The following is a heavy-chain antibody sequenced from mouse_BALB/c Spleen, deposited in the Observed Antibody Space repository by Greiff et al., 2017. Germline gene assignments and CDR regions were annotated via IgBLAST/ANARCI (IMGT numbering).Heavy chain of an antibody. Sequence: EVKLVESGGGLVQPGGSLKLSCAASGFTFSSYTMSWVRQTPEKRLEWVAYISNGGGSTYYPDTVKGRFTISRDNAKNTLYLQMSSLKSEDTAMYYCARDYDYAMDYWGQGTSVTVSS. CDR2: ISNGGGST. D-gene: IGHD1-1*01. CDR3: ARDYDYAMDY. V-gene: IGHV5-12-2*01. CDR1: GFTFSSYT. J-gene: IGHJ4*01.